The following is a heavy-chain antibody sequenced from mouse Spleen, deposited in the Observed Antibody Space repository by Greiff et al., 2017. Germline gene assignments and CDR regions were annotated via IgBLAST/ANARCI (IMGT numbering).Heavy chain of an antibody. D-gene: IGHD2-3*01. CDR2: IWSGGST. J-gene: IGHJ3*01. CDR3: ARDMRNVVCVAY. Sequence: VQLQQSGPGLVQPSQSLSITCTVSGFSLTSYGVHWVRQSPGKGLEWLGVIWSGGSTDYNAAFISRLSISKDNSKSKVFFKMNSLQADDTAIYYCARDMRNVVCVAYWGQGTLVTVSA. CDR1: GFSLTSYG. V-gene: IGHV2-2*01.